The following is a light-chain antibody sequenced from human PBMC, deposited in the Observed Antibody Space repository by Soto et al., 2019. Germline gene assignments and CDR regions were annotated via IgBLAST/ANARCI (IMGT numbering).Light chain of an antibody. CDR1: QAITKY. J-gene: IGKJ4*01. V-gene: IGKV1-33*01. CDR3: QQYDDLPLT. CDR2: DAS. Sequence: DIPMTQSPSSLSASVGDRVTITCQASQAITKYLNWYQQEPGRAPKLLIYDASNLETGVPSRFSGSGSGTDFTFTISSLQPEDFATYYCQQYDDLPLTFGGGTRLEIK.